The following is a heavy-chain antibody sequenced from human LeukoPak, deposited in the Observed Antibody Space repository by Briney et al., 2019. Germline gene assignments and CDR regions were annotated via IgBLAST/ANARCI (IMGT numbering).Heavy chain of an antibody. CDR3: AKRGVVIRVILVGFHKEAYYFDS. J-gene: IGHJ4*02. D-gene: IGHD3-22*01. CDR1: GITLSKYG. CDR2: ISDSGGRT. Sequence: GGSLRLSCAVSGITLSKYGMSWVRQAPGKGLEWVAGISDSGGRTNYADSVKGRFTISRDKPKNTLYLQMNSMRAEDTAVYFCAKRGVVIRVILVGFHKEAYYFDSWGQGALVTVSS. V-gene: IGHV3-23*01.